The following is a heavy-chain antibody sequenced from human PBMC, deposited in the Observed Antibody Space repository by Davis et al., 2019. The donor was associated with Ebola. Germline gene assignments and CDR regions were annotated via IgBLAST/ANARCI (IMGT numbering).Heavy chain of an antibody. D-gene: IGHD2-21*01. CDR2: VYYSGST. Sequence: PSETLSLTCAVSGYSIRTTNWWGWIRQPPGKGLEWIGYVYYSGSTNYNPSLKSRVSMSVDTSKNQFSLKLSSVTALDTAVYYCVRIYCGGDCSSYFYYYIDVWGNGTTVTVSS. CDR1: GYSIRTTNW. CDR3: VRIYCGGDCSSYFYYYIDV. V-gene: IGHV4-28*06. J-gene: IGHJ6*03.